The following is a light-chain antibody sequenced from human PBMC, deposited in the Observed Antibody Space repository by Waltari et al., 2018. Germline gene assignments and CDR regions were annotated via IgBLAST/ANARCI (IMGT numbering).Light chain of an antibody. CDR3: QQSYSTPYT. V-gene: IGKV1-39*01. CDR2: AAN. J-gene: IGKJ2*01. Sequence: DIQMTQSPSSLSASVGDRVTITCRTSQNIRNFLNWYQQKPGKAPRLLIYAANTLQTGVPARFSGNRSGTDFTLTIRDLQPEDFATYSCQQSYSTPYTFGQGTKMEI. CDR1: QNIRNF.